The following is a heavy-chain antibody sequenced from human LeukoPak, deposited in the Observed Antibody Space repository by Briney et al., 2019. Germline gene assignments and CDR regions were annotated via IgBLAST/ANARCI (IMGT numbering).Heavy chain of an antibody. CDR2: ISSSSSYI. V-gene: IGHV3-21*01. CDR3: VKDGNSGYWSYYLED. Sequence: NPGGSLRLSCAASGFTFSSYSMNWVRQAPGKGLEWVSSISSSSSYIYYADSVKGRFTISRDNSRNTLYLQMNSLRAEDTAVYYCVKDGNSGYWSYYLEDWGQGTQVTVSS. CDR1: GFTFSSYS. J-gene: IGHJ4*02. D-gene: IGHD3-22*01.